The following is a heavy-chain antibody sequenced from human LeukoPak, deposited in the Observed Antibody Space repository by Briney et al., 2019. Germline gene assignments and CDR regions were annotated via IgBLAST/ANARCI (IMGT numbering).Heavy chain of an antibody. CDR3: VKDLHSSGWYGAY. V-gene: IGHV3-64D*06. J-gene: IGHJ4*02. Sequence: GGSLRLSCSASGFTFSSYAMHWVRQAPGKGLEYVSAISSNGGSTYYADSVKGRFTISRDNSKSTLYLQMSSLRAEDTAVYYCVKDLHSSGWYGAYWGQGTLVTVSS. CDR2: ISSNGGST. D-gene: IGHD6-19*01. CDR1: GFTFSSYA.